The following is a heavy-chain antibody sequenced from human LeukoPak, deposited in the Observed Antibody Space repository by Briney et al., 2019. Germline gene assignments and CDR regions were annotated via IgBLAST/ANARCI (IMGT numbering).Heavy chain of an antibody. J-gene: IGHJ4*02. CDR1: GFMFTSYA. D-gene: IGHD3-16*01. V-gene: IGHV3-23*01. Sequence: GGSLRLSCAASGFMFTSYAMSWVRQAPAKGLEWLSVVSSSGGTTYYEDSVKGRFTISRDNSKNTMYLQMNSVRAEDTALYYCAKGKLSLIDYWGQGTLVTVSS. CDR3: AKGKLSLIDY. CDR2: VSSSGGTT.